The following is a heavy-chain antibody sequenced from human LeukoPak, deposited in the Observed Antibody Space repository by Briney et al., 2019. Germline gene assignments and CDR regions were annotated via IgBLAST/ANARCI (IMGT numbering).Heavy chain of an antibody. D-gene: IGHD5-18*01. Sequence: ASVSVSCKASGYTFTVYYMHWVRQAPGQGLEWMGWINPNSGGTNYAQKFQGRVTMTTDTSISTAYMELSRLRSDDTAVYYCARPRGRIQLWELDYWGQGTLVTVSS. CDR2: INPNSGGT. CDR1: GYTFTVYY. J-gene: IGHJ4*02. CDR3: ARPRGRIQLWELDY. V-gene: IGHV1-2*02.